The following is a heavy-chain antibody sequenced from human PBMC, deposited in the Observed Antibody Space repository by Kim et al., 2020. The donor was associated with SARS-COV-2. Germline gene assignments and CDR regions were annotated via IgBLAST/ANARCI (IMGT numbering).Heavy chain of an antibody. J-gene: IGHJ4*02. CDR2: ISNGNTYT. CDR3: ARQSFDTSGSYWGHFDY. Sequence: GGSLRLSCAASGFTFSGYYMSWIRQPPGKGLEWLSYISNGNTYTNHADSVKGRFTISRDNAKNSLYLQMDSLRAEDTAVYYCARQSFDTSGSYWGHFDYWGQGSLVTVSS. V-gene: IGHV3-11*03. CDR1: GFTFSGYY. D-gene: IGHD3-22*01.